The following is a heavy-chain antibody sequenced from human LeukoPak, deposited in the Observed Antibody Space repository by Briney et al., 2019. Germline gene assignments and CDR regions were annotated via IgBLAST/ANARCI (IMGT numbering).Heavy chain of an antibody. CDR3: TRVDYYCSGGSCHATAFDY. CDR1: GFTFSRYN. CDR2: ISTSSSYI. D-gene: IGHD2-15*01. V-gene: IGHV3-21*01. J-gene: IGHJ4*02. Sequence: IPGGSLRLSCKASGFTFSRYNMNWVRQAPGKGVEWVSSISTSSSYIYYADPVKGRLTTSRDNAKNSLYLQMNSLRAEDTDVYYCTRVDYYCSGGSCHATAFDYWGQGTLVTVSS.